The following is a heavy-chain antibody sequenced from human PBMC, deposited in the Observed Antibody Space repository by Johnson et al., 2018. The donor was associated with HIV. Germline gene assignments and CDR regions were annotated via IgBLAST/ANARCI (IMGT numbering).Heavy chain of an antibody. CDR1: GFTFSSYW. J-gene: IGHJ3*02. CDR2: IKQDGSER. D-gene: IGHD3-22*01. V-gene: IGHV3-7*05. Sequence: MQLVESGGGLVQPGGSLRLSCAASGFTFSSYWMSWVRQAPGKGLEWVANIKQDGSERYFVDSVKGRFTISRDNARNSLYLQMNTLRAEDTAVYFCTTDWVDYYDSSGYFYDAFDIWGLGTLVTVS. CDR3: TTDWVDYYDSSGYFYDAFDI.